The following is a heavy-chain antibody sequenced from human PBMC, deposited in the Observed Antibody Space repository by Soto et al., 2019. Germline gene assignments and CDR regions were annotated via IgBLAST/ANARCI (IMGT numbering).Heavy chain of an antibody. CDR1: GFTFTDYA. V-gene: IGHV3-23*01. D-gene: IGHD3-3*01. J-gene: IGHJ6*02. CDR3: GKGKELGVVRYGLDA. Sequence: LRLSCAASGFTFTDYALSWVRQAPGKGLEWVATISGIGGSTYLADSVKGRLSISRDNSKNTVSLLMNSLRAEDTAVYYCGKGKELGVVRYGLDAWGQGTTVTVSS. CDR2: ISGIGGST.